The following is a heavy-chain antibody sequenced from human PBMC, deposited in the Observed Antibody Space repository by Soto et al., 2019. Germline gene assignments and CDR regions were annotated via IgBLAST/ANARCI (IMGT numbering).Heavy chain of an antibody. Sequence: SEPLSPSPSVSGGSVCSGSYYWSWIRQPPGKGLEWIGYIYYSRSSNYNPSLKSRVTISVATYKNQFPLKLRSVTATHTAVYGCARLREASPGTFPVLAPSGQGTLATDSA. CDR3: ARLREASPGTFPVLAP. D-gene: IGHD6-13*01. CDR1: GGSVCSGSYY. CDR2: IYYSRSS. V-gene: IGHV4-61*01. J-gene: IGHJ5*02.